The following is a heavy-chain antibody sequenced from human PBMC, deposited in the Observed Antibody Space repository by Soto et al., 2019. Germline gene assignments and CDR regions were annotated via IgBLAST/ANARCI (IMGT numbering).Heavy chain of an antibody. CDR2: IIPNFGTA. D-gene: IGHD6-13*01. CDR1: GGTFSSYA. V-gene: IGHV1-69*13. J-gene: IGHJ6*02. Sequence: ASVKVFCKASGGTFSSYAISWVRQAPGQGLEWMGGIIPNFGTANYAQKFPGRVTITADESTSTAYMELSSLRSEDTAVYYCATTWYISSWYSMEDYYYYYGMDVWGQGTTVTVSS. CDR3: ATTWYISSWYSMEDYYYYYGMDV.